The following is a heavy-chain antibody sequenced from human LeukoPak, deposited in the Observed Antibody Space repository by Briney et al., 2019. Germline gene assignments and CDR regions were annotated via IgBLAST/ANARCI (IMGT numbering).Heavy chain of an antibody. CDR2: ISAYNGNT. Sequence: GASVKVSCKASGYTFTSYGISWVRQAPGQGLEWMGWISAYNGNTNYAQKLQGRVTMTADTSTDTAYMELSSLRSEDTAVYYCATYYYDSSGYPDFDYWGQGTLVTVSS. V-gene: IGHV1-18*01. D-gene: IGHD3-22*01. CDR1: GYTFTSYG. CDR3: ATYYYDSSGYPDFDY. J-gene: IGHJ4*02.